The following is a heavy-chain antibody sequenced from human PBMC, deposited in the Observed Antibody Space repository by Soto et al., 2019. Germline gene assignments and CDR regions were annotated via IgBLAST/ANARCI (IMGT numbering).Heavy chain of an antibody. Sequence: QVQLQESGPGLVKPSQTLSLTCTVSGGSVSSGGYYWSWIRQHPGKGLECIEYIYYSGSTYYNPSLKXXVXILXNTSKNQSSLKLSSVTAASTAFDYCARASSGLIFYWGQGTLVTVSS. J-gene: IGHJ4*02. CDR2: IYYSGST. V-gene: IGHV4-31*01. CDR1: GGSVSSGGYY. CDR3: ARASSGLIFY.